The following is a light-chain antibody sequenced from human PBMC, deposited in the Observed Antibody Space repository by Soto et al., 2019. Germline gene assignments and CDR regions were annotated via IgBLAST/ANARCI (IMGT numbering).Light chain of an antibody. V-gene: IGKV3-15*01. J-gene: IGKJ1*01. Sequence: ILMTQSPVTLSVSPGERATLSFRASQSVSSNLAWYQQKPGQAPSLLIYGAFTRATGIPARFSGTGSGTEFTLTISSLQSEDFALYYCQQYNDWPLTFGQGTKVDIK. CDR2: GAF. CDR3: QQYNDWPLT. CDR1: QSVSSN.